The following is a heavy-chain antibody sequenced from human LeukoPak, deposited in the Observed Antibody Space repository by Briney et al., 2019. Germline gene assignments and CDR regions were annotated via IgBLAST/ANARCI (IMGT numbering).Heavy chain of an antibody. J-gene: IGHJ3*02. Sequence: GGSLRLSCAASGFTFSSYSMNRVRQAPGKGLEWVSGINWNGGSTDYADSVKGRFTISRDNAKNSLYLQMNSLTADDTALYYCARDCGGDCFSLDAFDIWGQGTMVTVSS. V-gene: IGHV3-20*04. D-gene: IGHD2-21*02. CDR1: GFTFSSYS. CDR3: ARDCGGDCFSLDAFDI. CDR2: INWNGGST.